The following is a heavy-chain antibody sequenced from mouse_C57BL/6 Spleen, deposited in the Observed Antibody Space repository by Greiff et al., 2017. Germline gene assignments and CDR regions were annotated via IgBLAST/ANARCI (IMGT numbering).Heavy chain of an antibody. CDR3: ARGSYDGYPAWFAY. CDR2: INPNNGGT. Sequence: EVQLQQSGPELVKPGASVKMSCKASGYTFTDYNMHWVKQSPGQSLEWIGYINPNNGGTSYNQKFKGKATLTVNQSSSTAYMELRSLTSEDSAVYYCARGSYDGYPAWFAYWGQGTLVTVSA. CDR1: GYTFTDYN. V-gene: IGHV1-22*01. D-gene: IGHD2-3*01. J-gene: IGHJ3*01.